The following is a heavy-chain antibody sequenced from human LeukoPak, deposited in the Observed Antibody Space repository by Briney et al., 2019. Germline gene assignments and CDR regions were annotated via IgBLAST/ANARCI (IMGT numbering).Heavy chain of an antibody. CDR3: ARNDESLRLRIDY. CDR1: GYTFTGYY. V-gene: IGHV1-2*02. J-gene: IGHJ4*02. Sequence: ASVKVSCKASGYTFTGYYMHWVRQAPGQGLEWMGWINPNSGGTHYAQKFQGRVTMTRDTSISTAYMELSSLRSDDTAVYYCARNDESLRLRIDYWGQGTLVTVSS. D-gene: IGHD5-12*01. CDR2: INPNSGGT.